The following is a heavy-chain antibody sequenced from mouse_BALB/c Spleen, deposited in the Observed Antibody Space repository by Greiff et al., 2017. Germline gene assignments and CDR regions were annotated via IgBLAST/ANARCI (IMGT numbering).Heavy chain of an antibody. CDR1: GFTFSDYY. J-gene: IGHJ2*01. CDR2: ISDGGSYT. CDR3: ARGNFYFDY. D-gene: IGHD2-1*01. V-gene: IGHV5-4*02. Sequence: EVQVVESGGGLVKPGGSLKLSCAASGFTFSDYYMYWVRQTPEKRLEWVATISDGGSYTYYPDSVKGRFTISRDNAKNNLYLQMSSLKSEDTAMYYCARGNFYFDYWGQGTTLTVSS.